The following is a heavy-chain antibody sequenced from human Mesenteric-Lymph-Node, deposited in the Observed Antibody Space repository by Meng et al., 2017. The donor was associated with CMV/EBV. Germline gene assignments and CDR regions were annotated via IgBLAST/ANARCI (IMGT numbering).Heavy chain of an antibody. Sequence: ASVKVSCKASGYIFTSYYMHWVRQAPGQGLEWMGIINPSGGSTSYAQKFQGRVTMTRDTSTSTVYMELSSLRSEDTAVYYCARGFSIVVVPAAPPSWFDPWGQGTLVTVSS. J-gene: IGHJ5*02. CDR1: GYIFTSYY. CDR2: INPSGGST. V-gene: IGHV1-46*01. D-gene: IGHD2-2*01. CDR3: ARGFSIVVVPAAPPSWFDP.